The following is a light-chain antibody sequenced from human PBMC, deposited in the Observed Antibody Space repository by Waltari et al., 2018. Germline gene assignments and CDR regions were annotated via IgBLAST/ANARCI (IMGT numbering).Light chain of an antibody. Sequence: DIVMTQSPDSLAVSLGERAAINCKSRQSVLHSSNNKNDLAWFQQKPGQPPKLLIYWAATRESGIPDRFSGSGSGTDFTLTISSLQAEDVAVYYCQQYYSSPRTFGQGTKVEIK. CDR1: QSVLHSSNNKND. CDR2: WAA. J-gene: IGKJ1*01. V-gene: IGKV4-1*01. CDR3: QQYYSSPRT.